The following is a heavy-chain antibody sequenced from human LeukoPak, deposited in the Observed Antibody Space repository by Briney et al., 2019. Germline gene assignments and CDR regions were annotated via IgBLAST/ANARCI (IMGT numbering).Heavy chain of an antibody. CDR2: INPTGGST. CDR3: ARTAARRFDY. Sequence: ASVKVSCKASGYTFTGYYMHWVRQAPGQGLEWMGRINPTGGSTTYAQKFQGRVTMTRDTSTSTVYMELSSLRSDDTAVYYCARTAARRFDYWGQGTLVTVSS. D-gene: IGHD6-6*01. CDR1: GYTFTGYY. J-gene: IGHJ4*02. V-gene: IGHV1-46*01.